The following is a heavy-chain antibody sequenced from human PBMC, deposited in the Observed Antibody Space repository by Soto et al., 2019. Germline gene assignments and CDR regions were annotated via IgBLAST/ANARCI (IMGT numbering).Heavy chain of an antibody. D-gene: IGHD4-17*01. CDR1: GFTVSSNY. V-gene: IGHV3-66*01. J-gene: IGHJ6*03. CDR2: IYSGVST. CDR3: ARDRRSREYYYYYMDV. Sequence: GGSLRLSCAASGFTVSSNYMSWVRQAPGKGLEWVSVIYSGVSTYYADSVKGRFTISRDNSKNTLYLQMNSLRAEDTAVYYCARDRRSREYYYYYMDVWGKGTTVTVSS.